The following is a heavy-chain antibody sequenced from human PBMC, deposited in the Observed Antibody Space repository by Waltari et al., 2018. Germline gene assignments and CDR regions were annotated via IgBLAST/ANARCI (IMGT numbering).Heavy chain of an antibody. CDR1: GDSMNRNNW. CDR3: ARDRGRGLYLDS. D-gene: IGHD2-15*01. Sequence: QLQLQQSGPGLVKPSESLSLTCAVSGDSMNRNNWWSWVRQSHGKGLEWIGQIHGSGRTNYNPSLEGRVTVSIETSNNQFSLKVSYATAADTAVYYCARDRGRGLYLDSWGQGSLVTVSP. CDR2: IHGSGRT. V-gene: IGHV4-4*02. J-gene: IGHJ4*02.